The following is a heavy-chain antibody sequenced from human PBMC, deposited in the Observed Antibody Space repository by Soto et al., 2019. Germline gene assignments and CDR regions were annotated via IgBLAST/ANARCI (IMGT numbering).Heavy chain of an antibody. J-gene: IGHJ4*02. CDR1: GFTFGDYA. Sequence: GGSLRLSCTASGFTFGDYAMSWVRQAPGRGLEWVGFIRSEAHGGTSEYAASVKARFTISRDDSKSIAYLQMNSLKTEDTAVYYCSRALDSSGYYFTHYWGQGTLVTVSS. CDR2: IRSEAHGGTS. D-gene: IGHD3-22*01. V-gene: IGHV3-49*04. CDR3: SRALDSSGYYFTHY.